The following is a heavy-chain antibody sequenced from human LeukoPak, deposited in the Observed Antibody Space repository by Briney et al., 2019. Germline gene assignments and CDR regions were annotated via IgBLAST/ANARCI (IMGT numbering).Heavy chain of an antibody. D-gene: IGHD3-10*01. V-gene: IGHV4-39*07. CDR3: ARGLLRGGTARFDY. CDR1: GGSISSSNYY. Sequence: SETLSLTCTVSGGSISSSNYYWGWIRQPPGKGLEWIGSIYYSGSTYYSPSLKSRVTISVDTSKNQFSLKLSSVTAADTAVYYCARGLLRGGTARFDYWGQGTLVTVSS. J-gene: IGHJ4*02. CDR2: IYYSGST.